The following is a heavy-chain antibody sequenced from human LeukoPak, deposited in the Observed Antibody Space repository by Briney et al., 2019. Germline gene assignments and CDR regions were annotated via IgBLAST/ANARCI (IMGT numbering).Heavy chain of an antibody. Sequence: GGSLRRLCAASCFTISSYSMMWLRQAPGKGLEGVSCLSSSSSYVYNADSVKGRFTISRDNAKNSLYLQMNSLRAEDTAVYYCARDRSELVLYYYYMDVWGKGTTVTVSS. D-gene: IGHD6-6*01. CDR2: LSSSSSYV. CDR1: CFTISSYS. CDR3: ARDRSELVLYYYYMDV. J-gene: IGHJ6*03. V-gene: IGHV3-21*01.